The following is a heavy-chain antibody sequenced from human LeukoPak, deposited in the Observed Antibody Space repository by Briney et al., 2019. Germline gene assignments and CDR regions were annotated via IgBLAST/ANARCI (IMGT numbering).Heavy chain of an antibody. V-gene: IGHV4-34*01. CDR2: INHSGST. CDR3: ARMWGLIAVAGTGWYYYYYGMDV. CDR1: GGSFSGYY. J-gene: IGHJ6*02. Sequence: SETLSLTCAVYGGSFSGYYWSWIRQPPGKGLGGIGEINHSGSTNYNPSLKSRVTISVDTSKNQFSLKLSSVTAADTAVYYCARMWGLIAVAGTGWYYYYYGMDVWGQGTTVTVSS. D-gene: IGHD6-19*01.